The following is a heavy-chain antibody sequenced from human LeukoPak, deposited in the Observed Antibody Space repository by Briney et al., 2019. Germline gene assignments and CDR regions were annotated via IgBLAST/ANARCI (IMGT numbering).Heavy chain of an antibody. CDR2: ISGSGGST. CDR3: ARLWFGVLDY. V-gene: IGHV3-23*01. Sequence: GGSLRLSCAASGFTFSSYAMSWVRQAPGKGLEWVSAISGSGGSTYYADSVKGRFTISRDNAKNSLYLQMNSLRAEDTAVYYCARLWFGVLDYWGQGTLVTVSS. J-gene: IGHJ4*02. CDR1: GFTFSSYA. D-gene: IGHD3-10*01.